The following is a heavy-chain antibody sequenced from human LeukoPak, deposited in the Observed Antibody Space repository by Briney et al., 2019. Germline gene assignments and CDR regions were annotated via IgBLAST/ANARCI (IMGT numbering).Heavy chain of an antibody. V-gene: IGHV3-23*01. CDR2: ISGSGGST. D-gene: IGHD3-16*01. CDR1: GFTFSSYA. CDR3: AKVLEDYVWGSSPLGAFDI. J-gene: IGHJ3*02. Sequence: PGGSLRLSCAASGFTFSSYAMSWVRQAPGKGLEWVSAISGSGGSTYYADSVKGRFTISRDNSKNTLYLQMNSLRAEDTAVYYCAKVLEDYVWGSSPLGAFDIWGQGTMVTVSS.